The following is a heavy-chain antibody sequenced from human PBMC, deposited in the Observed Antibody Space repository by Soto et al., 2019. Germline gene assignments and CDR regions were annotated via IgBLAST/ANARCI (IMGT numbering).Heavy chain of an antibody. J-gene: IGHJ6*02. Sequence: QVQLVESGGGVVQPGTSLRLSCTASGFTFNSYGIHWVRQAPGKGLEWLALIEYNAKNRFYADSVKGRFSISRDNSRNTVYLQVNGLRAEDTAVNYCPREGDDYCSGTRCFHYYGLDVWGQGTTVIVSS. V-gene: IGHV3-33*05. CDR2: IEYNAKNR. D-gene: IGHD2-15*01. CDR3: PREGDDYCSGTRCFHYYGLDV. CDR1: GFTFNSYG.